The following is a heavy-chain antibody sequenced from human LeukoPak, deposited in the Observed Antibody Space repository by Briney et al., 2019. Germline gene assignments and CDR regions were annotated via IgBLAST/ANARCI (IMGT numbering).Heavy chain of an antibody. CDR2: INPNSGGT. V-gene: IGHV1-2*04. CDR3: ARGEVGVPAAIRVGAFDI. D-gene: IGHD2-2*01. CDR1: GYTFTVDY. J-gene: IGHJ3*02. Sequence: GSVKVSCKASGYTFTVDYMHWVRQAPGQGLEWMGWINPNSGGTNYAQKFQGWVTMTRDTSISTAYMELSRLRSDDTAVSYCARGEVGVPAAIRVGAFDIWGQGTMVTVSS.